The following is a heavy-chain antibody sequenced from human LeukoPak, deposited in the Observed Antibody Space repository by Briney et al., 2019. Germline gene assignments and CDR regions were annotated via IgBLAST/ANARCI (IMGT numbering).Heavy chain of an antibody. J-gene: IGHJ3*02. CDR3: ARDSSLLWIGEPKPANAFDI. D-gene: IGHD3-10*01. Sequence: SQTLSLTCAISGDSVSSNSAAWNWIRQSPSRGLEWLGRTYYRSKWYNDYAVSVKSRITINPDTSKNQFSLQLNSVTPEDTAVYYCARDSSLLWIGEPKPANAFDIWGQGTMVTVSS. V-gene: IGHV6-1*01. CDR2: TYYRSKWYN. CDR1: GDSVSSNSAA.